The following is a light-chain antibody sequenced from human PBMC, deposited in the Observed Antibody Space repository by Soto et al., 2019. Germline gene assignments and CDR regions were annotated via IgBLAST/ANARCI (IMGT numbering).Light chain of an antibody. CDR2: GAS. V-gene: IGKV3-15*01. Sequence: DIVMTQSPATLSVAPGERVTFSCRASQGVSRKLAWYRHKPGQAPRLLISGASTGETGIQARFICSGAGTECTRTISSLQSEDGSIDYCQQYDIWTRTFGQGTKVDIK. CDR3: QQYDIWTRT. CDR1: QGVSRK. J-gene: IGKJ1*01.